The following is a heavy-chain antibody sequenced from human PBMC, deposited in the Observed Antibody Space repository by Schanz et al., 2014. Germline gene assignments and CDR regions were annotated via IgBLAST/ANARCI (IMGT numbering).Heavy chain of an antibody. Sequence: QVQLVESGGGVVQPGGSLRLSCAASGITLSGYGLHWVRQAPGKGLEWVGFISFDGRNTGYAHSVKGRFTISRDNSKNTVNLQMNSLRAEDTAVYYCARELPSYFDFWNGSQNAFDYWGQGTLVTVSS. J-gene: IGHJ4*02. D-gene: IGHD3-3*01. CDR1: GITLSGYG. V-gene: IGHV3-30*03. CDR3: ARELPSYFDFWNGSQNAFDY. CDR2: ISFDGRNT.